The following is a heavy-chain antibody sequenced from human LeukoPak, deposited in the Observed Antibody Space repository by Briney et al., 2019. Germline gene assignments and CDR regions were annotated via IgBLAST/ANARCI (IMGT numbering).Heavy chain of an antibody. D-gene: IGHD2-2*01. Sequence: NPGGSLRLSCAASGFTFSDYNMRWIRQAPGKGLEWVSSISRSGSTKYYADSVKGRFTISRDNSKNTLYLQMNSLRAEDTAVYYCAKDLRSDCSSTSCGEGFDYWGQGTLVTVSS. J-gene: IGHJ4*02. CDR1: GFTFSDYN. CDR2: ISRSGSTK. CDR3: AKDLRSDCSSTSCGEGFDY. V-gene: IGHV3-11*04.